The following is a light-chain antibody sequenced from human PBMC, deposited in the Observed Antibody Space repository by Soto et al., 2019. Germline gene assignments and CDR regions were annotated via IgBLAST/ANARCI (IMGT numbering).Light chain of an antibody. Sequence: IRMTQSPSSLSASTGDRVTITCRASQPISIYLPWYQQKPGKAPKFLIYIASTLQGGVPSRFSGSGSGTDFTLTINGLQSEDFATDYCQQYYSYPYTFGQGTKLEIK. CDR3: QQYYSYPYT. J-gene: IGKJ2*01. CDR1: QPISIY. CDR2: IAS. V-gene: IGKV1-8*01.